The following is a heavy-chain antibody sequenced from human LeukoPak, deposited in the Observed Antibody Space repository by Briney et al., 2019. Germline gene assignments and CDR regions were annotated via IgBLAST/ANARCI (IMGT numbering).Heavy chain of an antibody. D-gene: IGHD3-3*01. CDR1: GYTFTSYY. CDR3: ARDHVLFGVVPRQYYYYGMDV. V-gene: IGHV1-46*01. Sequence: GASVKVSCKASGYTFTSYYMHWVRQAPGQGLEWMGIINPSGGSTSYAQKFQGRVTMTGDTSTSTVYMELSSLRSEDTAVYYCARDHVLFGVVPRQYYYYGMDVWGQGTTVTVSS. J-gene: IGHJ6*02. CDR2: INPSGGST.